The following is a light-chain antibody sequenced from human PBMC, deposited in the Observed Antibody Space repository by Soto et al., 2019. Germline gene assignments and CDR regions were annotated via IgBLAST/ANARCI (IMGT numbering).Light chain of an antibody. CDR2: AAS. V-gene: IGKV1-39*01. CDR3: QESHTTLMST. CDR1: QNIRNT. Sequence: DIQMTQSPSSLSASVGDSVPSICRTSQNIRNTLNWYQYKPGSAPKLLIYAASHLESGVPSRCSGSGAWTEFTPTIIRLQPADFSTYYCQESHTTLMSTFGPGTKVD. J-gene: IGKJ3*01.